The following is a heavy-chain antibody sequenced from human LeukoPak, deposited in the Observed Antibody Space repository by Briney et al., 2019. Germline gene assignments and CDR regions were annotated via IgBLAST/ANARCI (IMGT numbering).Heavy chain of an antibody. CDR1: GGSISSGDYY. CDR2: MYYSGST. V-gene: IGHV4-30-4*01. D-gene: IGHD3-22*01. CDR3: ARPYYYDSRIDP. J-gene: IGHJ5*02. Sequence: SETLSLTCTVSGGSISSGDYYWSWIRQPPGRGLEWIAYMYYSGSTYYNPSLKSRVTMSADTSQNQLSLKLSSVTAADTAVYYCARPYYYDSRIDPWGQGILVTVSS.